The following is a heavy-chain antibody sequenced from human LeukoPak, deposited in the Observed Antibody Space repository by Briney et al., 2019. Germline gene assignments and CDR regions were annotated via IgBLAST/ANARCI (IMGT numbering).Heavy chain of an antibody. D-gene: IGHD5-18*01. CDR1: GFTFTTYA. CDR2: ISGSGGTT. V-gene: IGHV3-23*01. J-gene: IGHJ6*02. CDR3: ARVSGYSSGMDV. Sequence: GGSLRLSCAASGFTFTTYAMTWVRQPPGKGLEWVSAISGSGGTTYYSDSVKGRFTISRDNSKNTLYLQMNTQRAEDTGVYYCARVSGYSSGMDVWGQGTTVTVSS.